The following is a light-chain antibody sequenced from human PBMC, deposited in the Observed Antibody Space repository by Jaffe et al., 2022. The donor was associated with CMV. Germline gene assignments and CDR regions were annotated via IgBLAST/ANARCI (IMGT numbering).Light chain of an antibody. J-gene: IGKJ1*01. V-gene: IGKV1-8*01. CDR3: QQYYSYPPPT. CDR1: QGISSY. CDR2: AAS. Sequence: AIRITQSPSSLSASTGDRVTITCRASQGISSYLAWYQQKPGKAPKLLIYAASTLQSGVPSRFSGSGSGTDFTLTISCLQSEDFATYYCQQYYSYPPPTFGQGTKVEIK.